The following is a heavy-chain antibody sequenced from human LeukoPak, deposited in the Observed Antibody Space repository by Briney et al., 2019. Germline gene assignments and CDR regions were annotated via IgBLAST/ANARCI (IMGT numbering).Heavy chain of an antibody. D-gene: IGHD1-1*01. J-gene: IGHJ6*03. CDR2: IYYSGST. Sequence: SETLSLTCTVSGGSIRSSTYYWGWIRQPPGKGLEWIGSIYYSGSTYYNPSLKSRVTISVDTSKNQFSLKLSSVTAADTAVYYCARAGNDEYYYYYMDVWGKGTTVTVSS. CDR3: ARAGNDEYYYYYMDV. V-gene: IGHV4-39*07. CDR1: GGSIRSSTYY.